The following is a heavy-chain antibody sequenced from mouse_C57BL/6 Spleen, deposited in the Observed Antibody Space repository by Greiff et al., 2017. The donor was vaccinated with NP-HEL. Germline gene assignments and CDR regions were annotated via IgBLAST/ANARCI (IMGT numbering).Heavy chain of an antibody. CDR1: GYSITSGYY. CDR3: ARDRDAYDPWFAY. D-gene: IGHD2-3*01. Sequence: EVKLMESGPGLVKPSQSLSLTCSVTGYSITSGYYWNWIRQFPGNKLEWMGYISYDGSNNYNPSLKNRISITRDTSKNQFFLKLNSVTTEDTATYYCARDRDAYDPWFAYWGQGTLVTVSA. CDR2: ISYDGSN. V-gene: IGHV3-6*01. J-gene: IGHJ3*01.